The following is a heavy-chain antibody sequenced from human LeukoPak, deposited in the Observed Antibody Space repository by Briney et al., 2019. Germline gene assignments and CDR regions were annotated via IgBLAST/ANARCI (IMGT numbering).Heavy chain of an antibody. CDR1: GGSNSSYY. D-gene: IGHD3-10*01. CDR2: IYYSGST. V-gene: IGHV4-59*01. Sequence: SETLSLTCTVSGGSNSSYYWSWIRQPPGKGLEWIGYIYYSGSTNYNPSLKSRVTISVDTSKNQFSLKLSSVTAADTAVYYCARDKTLTMVRGVRWFDPWGQGTLVTVS. CDR3: ARDKTLTMVRGVRWFDP. J-gene: IGHJ5*02.